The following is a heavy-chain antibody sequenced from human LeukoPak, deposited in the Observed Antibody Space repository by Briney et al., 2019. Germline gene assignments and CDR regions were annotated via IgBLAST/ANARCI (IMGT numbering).Heavy chain of an antibody. Sequence: ASVKVSCKASGGTFSSYAISWVRQAPGQGLEWMGGIIPIFGTANYAQKFQGRVTITADESTSTAYMELSSLRSEDTAVYYCASSMGSGSYYGDWGQGTLVTVSS. CDR2: IIPIFGTA. V-gene: IGHV1-69*01. CDR1: GGTFSSYA. J-gene: IGHJ4*02. CDR3: ASSMGSGSYYGD. D-gene: IGHD1-26*01.